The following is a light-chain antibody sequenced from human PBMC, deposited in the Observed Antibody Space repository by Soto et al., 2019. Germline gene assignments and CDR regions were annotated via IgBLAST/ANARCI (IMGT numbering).Light chain of an antibody. J-gene: IGLJ2*01. Sequence: NFMLTQPHPVSESPGKTVTISCTGSSGSIASNYVQWYQQRPGSAPTTVIYEDNQRPSGVPDRFSGSIDSSSNSASLTISGLKTEDEADYYCQSYDSSTVVFGGGTKVTVL. CDR1: SGSIASNY. CDR3: QSYDSSTVV. CDR2: EDN. V-gene: IGLV6-57*02.